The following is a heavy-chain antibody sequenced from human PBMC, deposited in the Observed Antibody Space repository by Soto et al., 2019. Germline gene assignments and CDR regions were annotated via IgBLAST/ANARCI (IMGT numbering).Heavy chain of an antibody. Sequence: GASVKVSCKASGGTFSSYAISWVRQAPGQGLEWMGGIIPIFGTADYAQKFQGRVTITADESTSTAYMELSSLRSEDTAVYYCASPPYDFWSGYPRAGDYYYGMDVWGQGTTVTVSS. CDR1: GGTFSSYA. CDR2: IIPIFGTA. D-gene: IGHD3-3*01. CDR3: ASPPYDFWSGYPRAGDYYYGMDV. J-gene: IGHJ6*02. V-gene: IGHV1-69*13.